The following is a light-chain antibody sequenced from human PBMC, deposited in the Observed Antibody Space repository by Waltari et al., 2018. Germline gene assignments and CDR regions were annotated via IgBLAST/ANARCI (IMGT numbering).Light chain of an antibody. V-gene: IGKV1-13*02. Sequence: AIQLTQSPSSLSASVGDRVTIACLASQDINSDLAWYQQKPGKAPKLLIYYASSLQSGVPSRFSGSGSGTDFNLTISSLQPEDFATYHCQHFKTYPITFGQGTRLEIK. CDR3: QHFKTYPIT. CDR1: QDINSD. J-gene: IGKJ5*01. CDR2: YAS.